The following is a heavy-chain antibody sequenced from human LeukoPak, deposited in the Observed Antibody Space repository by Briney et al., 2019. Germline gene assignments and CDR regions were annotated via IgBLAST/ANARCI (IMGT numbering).Heavy chain of an antibody. V-gene: IGHV3-23*01. Sequence: PGGSLRLSCAASGFTFSSYAMSWVRQAPGKGLEWVSAISGSGGSTYYADSVKGRFTISRDNSKNTLYLQMNSLRAEDTAVYYCAKEAYYDSWSGYYYFDYWGQGTLVTVSS. J-gene: IGHJ4*02. D-gene: IGHD3-3*01. CDR1: GFTFSSYA. CDR3: AKEAYYDSWSGYYYFDY. CDR2: ISGSGGST.